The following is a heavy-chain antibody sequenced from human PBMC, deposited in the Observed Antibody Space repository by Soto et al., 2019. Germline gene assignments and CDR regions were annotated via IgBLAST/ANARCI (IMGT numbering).Heavy chain of an antibody. D-gene: IGHD6-6*01. CDR3: ARAPKVSGSSQTRPDF. CDR1: SGSLSGYY. J-gene: IGHJ4*02. V-gene: IGHV4-34*01. Sequence: SETLSLTCSIYSGSLSGYYWSWIRQPPGKGLEWIGEISQSGNTNYSPSLKSRVSISIDTSKKQFSLNLASVSAADTAVYYCARAPKVSGSSQTRPDFWGQGTLVTVSS. CDR2: ISQSGNT.